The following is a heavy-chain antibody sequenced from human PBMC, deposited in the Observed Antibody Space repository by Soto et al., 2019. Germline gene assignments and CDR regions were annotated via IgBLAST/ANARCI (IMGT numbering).Heavy chain of an antibody. CDR3: ARDYTSGGYDY. CDR1: GFSVSSTY. Sequence: GGSLRLSCAASGFSVSSTYMSWVRQAPGKGLEWVSTLSDGGSSHYADSVTGRFSVSRDNSKNTLYLQMNGLRADDTAIYYCARDYTSGGYDYRGQGTQVTVAS. D-gene: IGHD5-12*01. J-gene: IGHJ4*02. CDR2: LSDGGSS. V-gene: IGHV3-53*01.